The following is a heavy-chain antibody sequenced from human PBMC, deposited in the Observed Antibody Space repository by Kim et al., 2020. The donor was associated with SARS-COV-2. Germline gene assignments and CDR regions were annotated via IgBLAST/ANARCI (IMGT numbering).Heavy chain of an antibody. J-gene: IGHJ6*02. CDR1: GFTFSDYY. Sequence: GGSLRLSCAASGFTFSDYYMSWIRQAPGKGLEWVSYISSSSSYTNYADSVKGRFTISRDNAKNSLYLQMNSLRAEDTAVYYCARDGYGEGNYYYGMDVWGQGTPVTVSS. CDR2: ISSSSSYT. V-gene: IGHV3-11*06. CDR3: ARDGYGEGNYYYGMDV. D-gene: IGHD4-17*01.